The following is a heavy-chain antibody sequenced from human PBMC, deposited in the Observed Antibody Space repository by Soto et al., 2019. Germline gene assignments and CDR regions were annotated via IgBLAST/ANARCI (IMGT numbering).Heavy chain of an antibody. CDR2: ISYDGSNK. D-gene: IGHD2-15*01. CDR3: ASLPGDCSGGSCYLGLDI. J-gene: IGHJ3*02. CDR1: GVTCSSYA. V-gene: IGHV3-30-3*01. Sequence: PVGSLRLSCAASGVTCSSYAMHWVRQAPGKGLEWVAVISYDGSNKYYADSVKGRFTISRDNSKNTLYLQMNSLRAEDTAVYYCASLPGDCSGGSCYLGLDIWGQGTMVT.